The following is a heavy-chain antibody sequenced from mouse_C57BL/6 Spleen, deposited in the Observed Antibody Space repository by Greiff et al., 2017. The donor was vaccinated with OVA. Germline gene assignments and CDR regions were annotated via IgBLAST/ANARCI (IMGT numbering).Heavy chain of an antibody. Sequence: QVQLQQPGAELVKPGASVKVSCKASGYTFTSYWMHWVKQRPGQGLEWIGRIHPSDSATNSTQKFKGKATLTVDKSSHTAYMQLSSLTSEDSAVYYCAKSKPIPDYDWYFYVWGTGATVTVAS. J-gene: IGHJ1*03. CDR2: IHPSDSAT. CDR3: AKSKPIPDYDWYFYV. D-gene: IGHD2-4*01. CDR1: GYTFTSYW. V-gene: IGHV1-74*01.